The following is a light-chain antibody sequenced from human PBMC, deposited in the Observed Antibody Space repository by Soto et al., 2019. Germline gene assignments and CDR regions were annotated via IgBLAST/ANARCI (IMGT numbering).Light chain of an antibody. CDR3: QQYGSSPT. J-gene: IGKJ1*01. CDR1: QSVTSNY. CDR2: GAF. Sequence: EIVLTQSPATLSLSPGERATLSCRASQSVTSNYLAWYQQKPGQAPRLLIYGAFRRSTGIPDRFSGSGSGTDFTLTISRLEPEDFAVYYCQQYGSSPTFGQGTKVDIK. V-gene: IGKV3-20*01.